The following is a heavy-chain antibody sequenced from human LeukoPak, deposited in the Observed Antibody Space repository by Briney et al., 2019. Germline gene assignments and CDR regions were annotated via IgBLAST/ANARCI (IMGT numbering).Heavy chain of an antibody. Sequence: SVKVSCKASGGTLSSYAISWVRQAPGQGLEWMGEIIPIFGTANYAQKFQGRVTITADESTSTAYMELSSLRSEDTAVYYCARDRVTYSSNPNWFDPWGQGTLVTVSS. D-gene: IGHD6-13*01. V-gene: IGHV1-69*13. J-gene: IGHJ5*02. CDR1: GGTLSSYA. CDR3: ARDRVTYSSNPNWFDP. CDR2: IIPIFGTA.